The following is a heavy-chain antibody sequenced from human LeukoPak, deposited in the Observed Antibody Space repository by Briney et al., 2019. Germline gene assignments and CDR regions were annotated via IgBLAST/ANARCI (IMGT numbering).Heavy chain of an antibody. Sequence: GGSLRLSCVASGFTFSGYWMHWVRQAPGKGLVWVSRINTDGSRTSYADSVKGRFTISRDNAKNTVYLQMNSLRAEDPALYYCARVPQGEYNWFDPWGQGTLVTVSS. V-gene: IGHV3-74*01. CDR2: INTDGSRT. CDR1: GFTFSGYW. D-gene: IGHD3-16*01. CDR3: ARVPQGEYNWFDP. J-gene: IGHJ5*02.